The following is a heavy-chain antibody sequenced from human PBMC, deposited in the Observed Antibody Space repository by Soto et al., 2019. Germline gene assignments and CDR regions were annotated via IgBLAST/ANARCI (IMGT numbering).Heavy chain of an antibody. CDR1: GYTFTDYW. CDR3: ARVASPVQPVHX. Sequence: GEALKISWQASGYTFTDYWIGWVRQMPGGGLEWVGLILPRESDTRYSTTFDGQVTISADSSISTAYLQWSSLEASDTAIYFCARVASPVQPVHXWGQGTPVTVSX. V-gene: IGHV5-51*01. J-gene: IGHJ4*02. D-gene: IGHD5-18*01. CDR2: ILPRESDT.